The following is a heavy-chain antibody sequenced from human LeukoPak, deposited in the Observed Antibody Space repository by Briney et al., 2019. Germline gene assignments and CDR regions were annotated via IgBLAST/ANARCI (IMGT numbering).Heavy chain of an antibody. Sequence: GGSLRLSCEASGFTFSSYGMHWVRQAPGKGLEWVAVISYDGSNKYYADSVKGRFTISRDNSKNTLYLQMNSLRAEDAAVYYCAKSGTRSSWSPRVKTYLDYWGQGTLVTVSS. CDR2: ISYDGSNK. V-gene: IGHV3-30*18. D-gene: IGHD6-13*01. CDR1: GFTFSSYG. CDR3: AKSGTRSSWSPRVKTYLDY. J-gene: IGHJ4*02.